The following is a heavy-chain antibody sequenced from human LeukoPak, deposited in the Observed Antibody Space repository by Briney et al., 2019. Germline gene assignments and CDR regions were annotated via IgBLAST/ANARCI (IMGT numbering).Heavy chain of an antibody. CDR2: MNPNSGNT. Sequence: ASVKVSCEASGYTFTSYDINWVRQATGQGLEWMGWMNPNSGNTGYAQKFQGRVTITRNTSISTAYMELSSLRSEDTAVYYCARALEPPAGYYYYYYMDVWGKGTTVTVSS. V-gene: IGHV1-8*03. J-gene: IGHJ6*03. CDR3: ARALEPPAGYYYYYYMDV. CDR1: GYTFTSYD. D-gene: IGHD1-1*01.